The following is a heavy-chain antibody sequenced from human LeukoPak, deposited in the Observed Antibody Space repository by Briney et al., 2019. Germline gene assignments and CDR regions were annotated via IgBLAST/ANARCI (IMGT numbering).Heavy chain of an antibody. J-gene: IGHJ4*02. CDR3: ARVPTYYYGSGSLHYFDY. V-gene: IGHV3-21*01. CDR1: GFTFSSYA. CDR2: ISSSSSYI. Sequence: GGSLRLSCAASGFTFSSYAMNWVRQAPGKGLEWVSSISSSSSYIYYADSVKGRFTISRDNAKNSLYLQMNSLRAEDTAVYYCARVPTYYYGSGSLHYFDYWGQGTLVTVSS. D-gene: IGHD3-10*01.